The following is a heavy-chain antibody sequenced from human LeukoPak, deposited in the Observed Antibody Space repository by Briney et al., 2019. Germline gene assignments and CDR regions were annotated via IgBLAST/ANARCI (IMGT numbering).Heavy chain of an antibody. D-gene: IGHD3-3*01. CDR2: INHSGST. J-gene: IGHJ4*02. CDR3: ARGRPSNDFWSGYYGAGTYFDY. CDR1: GGSFSRYY. V-gene: IGHV4-34*01. Sequence: SETLSLTCAVYGGSFSRYYWSWIRQPPGKGLEWIGEINHSGSTNYNPSLKSRVTISVDTSKNQFSLKLSSVTAADTAVYYCARGRPSNDFWSGYYGAGTYFDYWGQGTLVTVSS.